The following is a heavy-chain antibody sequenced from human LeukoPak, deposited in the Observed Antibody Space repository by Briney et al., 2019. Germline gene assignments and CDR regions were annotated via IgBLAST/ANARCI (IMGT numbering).Heavy chain of an antibody. CDR3: ARGKTGDYGVSYNWFDP. Sequence: SETLSLTCTVSGGSISSYYWSWIRQPPGKGLEWIGYIYYSGSTNYNPSLKSRVTISVHTSKNQFSLKLSSVTAADTAVYYCARGKTGDYGVSYNWFDPWGQGTLVTVSS. D-gene: IGHD4-17*01. V-gene: IGHV4-59*12. CDR2: IYYSGST. CDR1: GGSISSYY. J-gene: IGHJ5*02.